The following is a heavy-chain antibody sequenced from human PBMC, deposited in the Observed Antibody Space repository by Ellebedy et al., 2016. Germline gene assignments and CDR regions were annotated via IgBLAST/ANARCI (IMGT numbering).Heavy chain of an antibody. J-gene: IGHJ4*02. CDR1: GLTFSNAW. D-gene: IGHD1-1*01. V-gene: IGHV3-15*07. CDR3: VNEFKGSFDF. Sequence: ETLSLTCAASGLTFSNAWMNWVRQAPGKGLEWVGLIKSKINGGTTDYAPPVKGRFTISRDDSEDTLYLQMNSLRTEDTAVYYCVNEFKGSFDFWGQGTLVTVSS. CDR2: IKSKINGGTT.